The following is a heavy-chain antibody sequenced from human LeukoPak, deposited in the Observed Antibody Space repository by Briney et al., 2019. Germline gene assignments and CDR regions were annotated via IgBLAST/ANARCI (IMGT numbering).Heavy chain of an antibody. J-gene: IGHJ4*02. V-gene: IGHV3-21*01. Sequence: KSGGSLRLSRAASGFTFSSYAMSWVRQAPGKGLEWVSSISSSSSYIYYADSVKGRFTISRDNAKNSLYLQMNSLRAEDTAVYYCARDNSDDFWSGYISWGQGTLVTVSS. D-gene: IGHD3-3*01. CDR3: ARDNSDDFWSGYIS. CDR1: GFTFSSYA. CDR2: ISSSSSYI.